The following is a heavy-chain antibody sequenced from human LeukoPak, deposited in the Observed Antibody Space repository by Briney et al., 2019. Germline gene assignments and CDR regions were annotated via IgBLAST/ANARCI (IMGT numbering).Heavy chain of an antibody. Sequence: ASETLSLTCAVSGGSITTTNWWGWVRQPPGKGLEWIGEVHLSGATNYNPSLESRVSMSIDKSKNHLSLEVTSVTAADTAIYYCTRESGAYSPFGFWGQGTLVTVSS. J-gene: IGHJ4*02. CDR3: TRESGAYSPFGF. V-gene: IGHV4-4*02. D-gene: IGHD1-26*01. CDR2: VHLSGAT. CDR1: GGSITTTNW.